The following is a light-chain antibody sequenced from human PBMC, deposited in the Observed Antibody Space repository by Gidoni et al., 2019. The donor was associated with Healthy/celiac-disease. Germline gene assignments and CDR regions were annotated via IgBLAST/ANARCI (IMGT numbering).Light chain of an antibody. V-gene: IGKV3-20*01. CDR1: QSVSSSY. J-gene: IGKJ2*01. CDR2: GAS. CDR3: QQYGSSPPMYT. Sequence: EIGLTQSPGTLSLSPGERATLSCRASQSVSSSYLAWYQQKPGQAPRLLIYGASSRATGIPDRFSGIGSGTDSTLTISRLEPEDFAVYYCQQYGSSPPMYTFXQXTKLEIK.